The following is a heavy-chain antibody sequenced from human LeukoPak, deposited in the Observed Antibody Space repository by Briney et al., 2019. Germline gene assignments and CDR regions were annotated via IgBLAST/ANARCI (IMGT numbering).Heavy chain of an antibody. J-gene: IGHJ5*02. Sequence: SGGSLRLSCAASGFTFSSYWMSWVRQAPGKGLEWVSSISSSSSYIYYADSVKGRFTISRDNAKNSLYLQMNSLRAEDTAVYYCARDAGLFKSTNWFDPWGQGTLVTVAP. V-gene: IGHV3-21*01. CDR3: ARDAGLFKSTNWFDP. D-gene: IGHD1-14*01. CDR2: ISSSSSYI. CDR1: GFTFSSYW.